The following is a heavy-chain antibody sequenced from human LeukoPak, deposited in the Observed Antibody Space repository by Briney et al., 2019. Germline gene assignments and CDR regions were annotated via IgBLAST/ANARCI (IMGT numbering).Heavy chain of an antibody. CDR3: ASGEYYGPPKI. V-gene: IGHV4-31*03. D-gene: IGHD2/OR15-2a*01. CDR2: IYYSGST. CDR1: GGSISSSSYY. J-gene: IGHJ4*02. Sequence: PSETLSLTCTVSGGSISSSSYYWGWIRQPPGKGLEWIGYIYYSGSTYYNPSLKSRVTISVDTSKNQFSLKLSSVTAADTAVYYCASGEYYGPPKIWGQGTLVTVSS.